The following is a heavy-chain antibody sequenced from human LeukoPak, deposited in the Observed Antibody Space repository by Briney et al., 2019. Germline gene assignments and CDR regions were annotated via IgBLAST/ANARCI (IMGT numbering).Heavy chain of an antibody. CDR3: ARGRRRLPMKN. CDR2: INHSGST. V-gene: IGHV4-34*01. Sequence: SETLSLTCAVYGGSFSGYYWSWIRQPPGKGLEWIGEINHSGSTNYNPSLKSRVTISVDTSKNQFSLKLSSVTAADTAVYYCARGRRRLPMKNWGQGTLVTVSS. CDR1: GGSFSGYY. D-gene: IGHD4-17*01. J-gene: IGHJ4*02.